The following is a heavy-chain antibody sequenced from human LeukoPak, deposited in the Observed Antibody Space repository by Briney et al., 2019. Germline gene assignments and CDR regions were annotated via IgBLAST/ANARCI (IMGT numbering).Heavy chain of an antibody. CDR3: ARARPLISELGFNDY. J-gene: IGHJ4*02. Sequence: GGSLRLSCAASGISFSDFWMHWVRPAPGKGLVWVSRINSDGSSTSYADPVRGRFTISRDNAKNSLYLQMNSLRAEDTAVYYCARARPLISELGFNDYWGQGTLVTVSS. V-gene: IGHV3-74*01. D-gene: IGHD7-27*01. CDR1: GISFSDFW. CDR2: INSDGSST.